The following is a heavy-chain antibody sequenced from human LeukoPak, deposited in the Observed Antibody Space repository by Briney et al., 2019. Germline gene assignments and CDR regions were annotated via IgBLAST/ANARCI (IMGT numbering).Heavy chain of an antibody. Sequence: SETLSLTCTVSGGSISSSSYYWGWIRQPPGKGLEWIGSIYYSGSTYYNPSLKSRVTISVDTSKNQFSLKLSSVTAADTAVYYCARVGGFKRWLRYYFDYWGQGTLVTVSS. CDR3: ARVGGFKRWLRYYFDY. D-gene: IGHD5-24*01. J-gene: IGHJ4*02. CDR2: IYYSGST. CDR1: GGSISSSSYY. V-gene: IGHV4-39*07.